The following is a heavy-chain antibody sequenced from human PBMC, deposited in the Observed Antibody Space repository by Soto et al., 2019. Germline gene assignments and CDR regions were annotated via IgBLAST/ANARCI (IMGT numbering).Heavy chain of an antibody. J-gene: IGHJ1*01. CDR1: GYPFQNYW. CDR3: SKFKYSTSVRYLQH. D-gene: IGHD6-6*01. Sequence: GGSLKTYFECFGYPFQNYWIGLVRQVPGKGLEWVAIIYPSDYRTIYSPSFQGQVTISADKSISTAYLQWTSLKASDTAIYYCSKFKYSTSVRYLQHWGQGTPVTVSS. CDR2: IYPSDYRT. V-gene: IGHV5-51*01.